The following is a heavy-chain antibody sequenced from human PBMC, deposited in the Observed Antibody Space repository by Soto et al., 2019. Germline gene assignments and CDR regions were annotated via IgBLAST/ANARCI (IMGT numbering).Heavy chain of an antibody. CDR2: ISYDGSNK. CDR3: ASLVYGSGSNYYGMDV. J-gene: IGHJ6*02. CDR1: GFTFSSYA. D-gene: IGHD3-10*01. V-gene: IGHV3-30-3*01. Sequence: GGSLRLSCAASGFTFSSYAMHWVRQAPGKGLEWVAVISYDGSNKYYADSVKGRFTISRDNSKNTLYLQMNSLRAEDPAVYYCASLVYGSGSNYYGMDVWGQGTTVTVSS.